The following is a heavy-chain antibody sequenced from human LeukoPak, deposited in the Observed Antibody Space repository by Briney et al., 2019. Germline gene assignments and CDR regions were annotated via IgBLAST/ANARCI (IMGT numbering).Heavy chain of an antibody. CDR2: IYYSGST. D-gene: IGHD1-26*01. Sequence: SETLSLTCTVSGGSISSDHWNWIRQPPGKGLEWIGCIYYSGSTYYNPSLKSRVTISVDMSKSQFSLRLTSVTAADTAVYYCVIFIMGTTTTDYWGQGALVTVSS. V-gene: IGHV4-59*12. J-gene: IGHJ4*02. CDR1: GGSISSDH. CDR3: VIFIMGTTTTDY.